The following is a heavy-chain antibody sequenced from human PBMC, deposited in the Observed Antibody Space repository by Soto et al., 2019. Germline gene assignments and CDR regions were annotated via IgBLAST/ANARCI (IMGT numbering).Heavy chain of an antibody. D-gene: IGHD2-2*01. Sequence: SETLSLTCTVSGGSISYSDGYYWAWIRQPPGKGLEWIGYIYYSGSTNYNPSLKSRVTISVDTSKNQFSLKLSSVTAADTAVYYCARHAGYCSSTSCPNWFAPWVQGTLVTSPQ. CDR3: ARHAGYCSSTSCPNWFAP. CDR2: IYYSGST. J-gene: IGHJ5*02. V-gene: IGHV4-61*05. CDR1: GGSISYSDGYY.